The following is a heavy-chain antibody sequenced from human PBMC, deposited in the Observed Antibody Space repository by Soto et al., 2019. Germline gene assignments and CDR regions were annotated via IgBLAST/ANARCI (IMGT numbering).Heavy chain of an antibody. D-gene: IGHD4-17*01. CDR3: ARWVPRGDYYQHSYYFDY. J-gene: IGHJ4*02. Sequence: PGGSLRLSCAASGFTFSNYAMSWVRQAPGKGLEWVSVIVGSGGSTYYADSVKGRFTISRDNSKNTLYLHMNSLRTEDTAVYYRARWVPRGDYYQHSYYFDYWGQGTLVTVSS. CDR1: GFTFSNYA. V-gene: IGHV3-23*01. CDR2: IVGSGGST.